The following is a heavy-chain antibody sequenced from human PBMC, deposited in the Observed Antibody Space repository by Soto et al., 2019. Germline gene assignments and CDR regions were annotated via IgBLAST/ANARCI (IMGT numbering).Heavy chain of an antibody. J-gene: IGHJ4*02. CDR2: ISSSSSYI. CDR1: GFTFSSYS. CDR3: ARVKAIAAAGTDY. D-gene: IGHD6-13*01. V-gene: IGHV3-21*01. Sequence: EVQLVESGGGLVKPGGSLRLSCAASGFTFSSYSMNWVRQAPGKGLEWVSSISSSSSYIYYADSVKGRFTISRDNAKNSLYLQMNSLRAEDTAVYYCARVKAIAAAGTDYWGQGTLVTVSS.